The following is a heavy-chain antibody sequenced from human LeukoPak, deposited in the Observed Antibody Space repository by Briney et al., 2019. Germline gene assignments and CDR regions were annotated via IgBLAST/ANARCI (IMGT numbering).Heavy chain of an antibody. J-gene: IGHJ5*02. V-gene: IGHV1-18*01. CDR3: ARAYSSSSSHWSDP. D-gene: IGHD6-6*01. CDR2: ISAYNGNT. Sequence: APVKVSCKASGYTFTSYGISWVRQAPGQGLEWMGWISAYNGNTNYAQKLQGRVTMTTDTSTSTAYMELRSLRSDDTAVYYCARAYSSSSSHWSDPWGQGTLVTVSS. CDR1: GYTFTSYG.